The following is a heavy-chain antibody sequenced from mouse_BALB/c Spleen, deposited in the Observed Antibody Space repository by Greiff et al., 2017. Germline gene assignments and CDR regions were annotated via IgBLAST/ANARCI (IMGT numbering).Heavy chain of an antibody. CDR2: IDPENGNT. J-gene: IGHJ2*01. CDR1: GFNIKDYY. D-gene: IGHD2-1*01. Sequence: VQLKESGAELVRPGALVKLSCKASGFNIKDYYMHWVKQRPEQGLEWIGWIDPENGNTIYDPKFQGKASITADTSSNTAYLQLSSLTSEDTAVYYCARCGNYVRGYFDYWGQGTTLTVSS. V-gene: IGHV14-1*02. CDR3: ARCGNYVRGYFDY.